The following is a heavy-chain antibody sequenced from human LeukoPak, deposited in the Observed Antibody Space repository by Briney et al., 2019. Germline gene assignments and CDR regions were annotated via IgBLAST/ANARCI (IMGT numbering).Heavy chain of an antibody. CDR3: ASDVDILTGQDY. Sequence: ASVKVSCKASGYTFTSYYMHWVRQAPGQGLEWMGIINPSGGSTSYAQKFQGRLTMTRDTSTSTVFMELSSLRSEDTAVYYCASDVDILTGQDYWGQGTLVTVSS. CDR2: INPSGGST. CDR1: GYTFTSYY. D-gene: IGHD3-9*01. V-gene: IGHV1-46*01. J-gene: IGHJ4*02.